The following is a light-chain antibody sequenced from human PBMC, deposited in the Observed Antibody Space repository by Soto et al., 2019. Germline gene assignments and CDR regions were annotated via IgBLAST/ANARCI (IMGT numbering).Light chain of an antibody. J-gene: IGLJ1*01. V-gene: IGLV2-14*01. Sequence: QSALTQPASVSGSPGQSSTISCAGTSSDVGGYTYVSWYQQHPGKAPKLMIYDVSNRPSGVSNRFSGSKSGNTASLTISGLQAEDEADYYCTSYTSSSTPYVFGGGTKLTVL. CDR1: SSDVGGYTY. CDR3: TSYTSSSTPYV. CDR2: DVS.